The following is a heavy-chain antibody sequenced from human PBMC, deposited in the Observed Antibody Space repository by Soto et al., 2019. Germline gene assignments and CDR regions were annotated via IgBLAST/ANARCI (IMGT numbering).Heavy chain of an antibody. V-gene: IGHV3-23*01. CDR2: ISGSGGST. CDR1: GFTFSSYA. D-gene: IGHD3-16*01. J-gene: IGHJ6*02. CDR3: ATLQSEVGYYYYGMDV. Sequence: PGGSLRLSCAASGFTFSSYAMSWVRQAPGKGLEWVSAISGSGGSTYYADSVKGRFTISRDNSKNTLYLQMNSLRAEDTAVYYCATLQSEVGYYYYGMDVWGQGTTVTVS.